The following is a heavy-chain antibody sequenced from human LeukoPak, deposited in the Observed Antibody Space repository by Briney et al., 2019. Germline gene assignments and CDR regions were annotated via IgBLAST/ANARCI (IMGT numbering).Heavy chain of an antibody. CDR1: GFTFSSYA. V-gene: IGHV3-23*01. CDR2: ISGSGGST. D-gene: IGHD3-3*01. CDR3: ARVQGFWSGYSGY. J-gene: IGHJ4*02. Sequence: GGSLRLSCAASGFTFSSYAMSWVRQAPGKGLEWVSAISGSGGSTYYADSVKGRFTISRDNSKNTLYLQMNSLRAEDTAVCYCARVQGFWSGYSGYWGQGTLVTVSS.